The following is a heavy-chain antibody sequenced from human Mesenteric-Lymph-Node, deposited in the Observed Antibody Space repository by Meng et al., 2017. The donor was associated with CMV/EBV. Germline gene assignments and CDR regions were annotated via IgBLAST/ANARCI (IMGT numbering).Heavy chain of an antibody. J-gene: IGHJ4*02. CDR3: ATKSSSGFDWFDY. D-gene: IGHD5-12*01. V-gene: IGHV1-2*02. CDR1: GYTFTGYY. Sequence: ASVKVSCKASGYTFTGYYMHWVRQAPGQGLEWMGWINPNSGGTNYAQKFQGRVTMTRDTSISTAYMELSRLRSDDTAVYYCATKSSSGFDWFDYWGQGTLVTVSS. CDR2: INPNSGGT.